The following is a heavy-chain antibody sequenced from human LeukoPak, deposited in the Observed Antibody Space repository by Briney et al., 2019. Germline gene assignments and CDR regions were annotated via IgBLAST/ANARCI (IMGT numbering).Heavy chain of an antibody. CDR2: ISSSTTTI. V-gene: IGHV3-48*01. CDR1: GFTFSSYS. D-gene: IGHD6-19*01. Sequence: GGSLRLSCAASGFTFSSYSMNWVRQAPGKGLEGVSYISSSTTTIYYADSVKGRFTISRDNSKNTLYLQMGSLRAEDMAVYYCARRRYYSSGWHFDYWGQGTLVTVSS. J-gene: IGHJ4*02. CDR3: ARRRYYSSGWHFDY.